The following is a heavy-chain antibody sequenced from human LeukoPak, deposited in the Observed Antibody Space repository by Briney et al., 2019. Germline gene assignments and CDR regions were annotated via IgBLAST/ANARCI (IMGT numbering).Heavy chain of an antibody. CDR2: TDQDGSTK. Sequence: PGGSLRLSCAPSGLTFSRYWMTWVRQAPGKGLEWVANTDQDGSTKNYVDSVRGRFTISRDNAKESLYLQMNSLRAEDTAIYYCARWLGYGYGLDYWGRGTLVTVSS. D-gene: IGHD5-18*01. CDR1: GLTFSRYW. CDR3: ARWLGYGYGLDY. V-gene: IGHV3-7*01. J-gene: IGHJ4*02.